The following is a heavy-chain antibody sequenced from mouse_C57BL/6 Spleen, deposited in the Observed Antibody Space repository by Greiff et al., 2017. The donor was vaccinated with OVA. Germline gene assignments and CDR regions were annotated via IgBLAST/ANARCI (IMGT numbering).Heavy chain of an antibody. J-gene: IGHJ2*01. D-gene: IGHD4-1*02. V-gene: IGHV1-82*01. CDR2: IYTGDGAT. Sequence: QVQLKESGPELVKPGASVKISCKASGYAFSSSWMNWVKQRPGKGLEWIGRIYTGDGATNYNGKFKGKATLTADKSSSTAYMQLSSLTSEDSAVYFCPVNWDYWGQGTTLTVSS. CDR1: GYAFSSSW. CDR3: PVNWDY.